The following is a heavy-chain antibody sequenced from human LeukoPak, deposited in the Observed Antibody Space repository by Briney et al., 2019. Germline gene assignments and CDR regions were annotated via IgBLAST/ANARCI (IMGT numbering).Heavy chain of an antibody. V-gene: IGHV3-74*01. J-gene: IGHJ3*02. CDR3: AKDRRYCSSTSCYTHDAFDI. CDR2: IKSDGSST. D-gene: IGHD2-2*02. Sequence: PGGSLRLSCAASGFTFSSYWMEWVRQAPGKGLVWVSRIKSDGSSTSYADSVKGRFTISRDNSKNTLYLQMNSLRAEDTAVYYCAKDRRYCSSTSCYTHDAFDIWGQGTMVTVSS. CDR1: GFTFSSYW.